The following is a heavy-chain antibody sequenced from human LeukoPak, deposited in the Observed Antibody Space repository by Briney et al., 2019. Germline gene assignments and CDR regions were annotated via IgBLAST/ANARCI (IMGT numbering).Heavy chain of an antibody. CDR1: GGSFSGYY. D-gene: IGHD3-10*01. CDR3: ASYYGSGSDGWFDP. CDR2: INHSGST. J-gene: IGHJ5*02. Sequence: SETLSLTCAVYGGSFSGYYWSWIRQPPGKGLEWIGEINHSGSTNYNPSLKSRVTISVDTSKNQFSLKPSSVTAADTAVYYCASYYGSGSDGWFDPWGQGTLVTVSS. V-gene: IGHV4-34*01.